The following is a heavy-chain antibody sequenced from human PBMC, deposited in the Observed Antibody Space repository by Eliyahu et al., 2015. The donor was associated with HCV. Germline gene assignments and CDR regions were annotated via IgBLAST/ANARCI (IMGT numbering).Heavy chain of an antibody. J-gene: IGHJ5*02. Sequence: QVQLVQSGAEVKKPGSSVKVSCKASGGTFSNLDINWVRQAPGQGLEWMGGFIPIFDTPKYAQRFQGRVTLTADESTSTAYMELSSLRSEDTAVYYCTERPRYDDNSGYYHDWFDPWGQGTLVTVSS. D-gene: IGHD3-22*01. V-gene: IGHV1-69*01. CDR2: FIPIFDTP. CDR1: GGTFSNLD. CDR3: TERPRYDDNSGYYHDWFDP.